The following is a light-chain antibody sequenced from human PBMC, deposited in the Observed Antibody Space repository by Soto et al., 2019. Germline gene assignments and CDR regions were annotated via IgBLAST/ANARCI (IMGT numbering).Light chain of an antibody. CDR3: QQRSNWQRA. Sequence: EIVLTQSPATLSLSPGERATLSCRASQSVSSYLAWYQQKPGQAPRLLIYDASNRATGIPARFSGIGSGTDFTLTISSLEPEDFAVYYCQQRSNWQRAFGQGRRLEIK. CDR1: QSVSSY. V-gene: IGKV3-11*01. J-gene: IGKJ5*01. CDR2: DAS.